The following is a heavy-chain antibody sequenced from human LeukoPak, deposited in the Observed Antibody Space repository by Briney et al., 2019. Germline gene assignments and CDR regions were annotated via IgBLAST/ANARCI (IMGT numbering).Heavy chain of an antibody. CDR3: ARDPGSGSYYGPLDY. V-gene: IGHV3-21*01. J-gene: IGHJ4*02. Sequence: GGPLRLSCAASGFTYSSYSMNWVRQAPGKGLECVSYFSSSSSYIYYADSVKGRFTISRDNAKNSLYLQMNSLRAEDTAVYYCARDPGSGSYYGPLDYWGEGTLVTVYS. D-gene: IGHD1-26*01. CDR1: GFTYSSYS. CDR2: FSSSSSYI.